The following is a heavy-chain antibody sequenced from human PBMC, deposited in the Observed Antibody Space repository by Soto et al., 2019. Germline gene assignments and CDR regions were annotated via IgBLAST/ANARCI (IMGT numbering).Heavy chain of an antibody. CDR2: IYWDDDK. CDR3: AHRGSATHIDY. CDR1: GFSLSTSGVG. J-gene: IGHJ4*02. V-gene: IGHV2-5*02. Sequence: QITLKESGPTLVKPTQTLTLTCTFSGFSLSTSGVGVGWIRQPPGKALEWLALIYWDDDKRYSPSLKSRLTITRDTSKNQVILTMTNMDPVDTATYYCAHRGSATHIDYWGQGTLDAVSS.